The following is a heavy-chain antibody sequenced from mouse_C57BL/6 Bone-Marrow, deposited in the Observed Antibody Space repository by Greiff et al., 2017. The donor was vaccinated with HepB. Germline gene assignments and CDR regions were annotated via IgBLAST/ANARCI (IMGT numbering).Heavy chain of an antibody. V-gene: IGHV1-64*01. CDR3: TRRGIYDYALYY. CDR1: GYTFTSYW. D-gene: IGHD2-4*01. Sequence: QVQLQQPVAELVKPGASVKLSCKASGYTFTSYWMHWVKQRPGQGLEWIGMIHPNSGSTNYNEKFKSKATLTVDKSSSTAYMQLSSLTSEDSAVYYCTRRGIYDYALYYWGQGTTLTVSS. CDR2: IHPNSGST. J-gene: IGHJ2*01.